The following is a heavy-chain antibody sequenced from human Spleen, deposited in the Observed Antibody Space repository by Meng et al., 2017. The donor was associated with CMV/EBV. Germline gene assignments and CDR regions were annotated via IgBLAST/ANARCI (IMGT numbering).Heavy chain of an antibody. CDR3: ADGDKYFGY. D-gene: IGHD5-24*01. Sequence: GESLKISCKASGYTLNTYYIHWVRQAPGQGLEWMGIINPNGGSTTYAQKFQGRVTMTRDTSTSTFYLELRSLRYEDTAVYFCADGDKYFGYWGQGTLVTVSS. V-gene: IGHV1-46*02. CDR1: GYTLNTYY. CDR2: INPNGGST. J-gene: IGHJ4*02.